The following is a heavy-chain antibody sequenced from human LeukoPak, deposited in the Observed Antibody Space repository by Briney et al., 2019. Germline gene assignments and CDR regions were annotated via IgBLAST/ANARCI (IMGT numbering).Heavy chain of an antibody. V-gene: IGHV3-23*01. CDR1: GFTFSTYW. CDR3: AKWAHYDFWSGAYYMDV. J-gene: IGHJ6*03. CDR2: IIGSGGST. D-gene: IGHD3-3*01. Sequence: HLGGSLRLSCAASGFTFSTYWMSWVRQAPGKGLEWVSAIIGSGGSTYYADSVKGRFTISRDNSKNTLYLQMNSLRAEDTAVYYCAKWAHYDFWSGAYYMDVWGKGTTVTVSS.